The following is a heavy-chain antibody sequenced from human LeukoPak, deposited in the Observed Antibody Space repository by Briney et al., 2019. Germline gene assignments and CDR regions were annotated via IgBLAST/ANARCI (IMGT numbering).Heavy chain of an antibody. CDR3: ARGDAFSGDH. CDR1: GFSFTNFW. Sequence: PGGSLRLSCAVSGFSFTNFWMSWVRQAPGRGLAWVANIHPEGNEKYHVEAVKGRFTISRDNTKNLLFLQMNGLRVEDTAVYYCARGDAFSGDHWGQGTLVTVSS. J-gene: IGHJ4*02. CDR2: IHPEGNEK. V-gene: IGHV3-7*04.